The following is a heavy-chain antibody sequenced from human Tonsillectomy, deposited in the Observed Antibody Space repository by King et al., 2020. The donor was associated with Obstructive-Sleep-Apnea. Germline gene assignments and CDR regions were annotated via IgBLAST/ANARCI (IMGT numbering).Heavy chain of an antibody. V-gene: IGHV1-2*02. CDR2: INPNSGDT. J-gene: IGHJ5*02. Sequence: QLVQSGAEMKKPGASVKVSCKASGYTFTGYYIHWVRQAPGQGLEWMGWINPNSGDTNYAQKFQGRVTMTRDTSISRAYMELSRLRSDDTALYYSARDFGRFWSSSTSSNRFDPWGQGTLVTVSS. CDR3: ARDFGRFWSSSTSSNRFDP. D-gene: IGHD2-2*01. CDR1: GYTFTGYY.